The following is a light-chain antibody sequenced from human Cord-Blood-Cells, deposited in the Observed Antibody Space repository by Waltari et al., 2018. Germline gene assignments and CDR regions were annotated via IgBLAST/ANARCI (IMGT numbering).Light chain of an antibody. CDR1: QSISSY. Sequence: DIQMTQSPSSLSASVGDRVTITFRASQSISSYLNWYQQKPGKAPKLLSYAASSLQSGVPSRFSVSGSGTDFTLTISSLQPEDFATYYCQQSYSTPWTFGQGTKVEIK. CDR2: AAS. CDR3: QQSYSTPWT. J-gene: IGKJ1*01. V-gene: IGKV1-39*01.